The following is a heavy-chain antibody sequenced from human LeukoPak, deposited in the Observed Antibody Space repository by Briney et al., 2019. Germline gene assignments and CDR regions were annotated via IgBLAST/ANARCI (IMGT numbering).Heavy chain of an antibody. CDR2: IYPDGSDT. D-gene: IGHD5-12*01. V-gene: IGHV5-51*01. J-gene: IGHJ4*02. CDR1: GYSFTSYW. Sequence: GESLQISCQGSGYSFTSYWIAWVRHMPGKGLEWMGIIYPDGSDTRYSPSFQGQVIISVDKSISTAYLQWSSLKASDTAMYYCARRRGYSAYDLDFWGQGTLLTVSS. CDR3: ARRRGYSAYDLDF.